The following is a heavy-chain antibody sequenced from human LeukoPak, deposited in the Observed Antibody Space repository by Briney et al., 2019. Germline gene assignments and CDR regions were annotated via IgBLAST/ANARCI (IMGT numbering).Heavy chain of an antibody. CDR3: ARESISGHRDFDY. D-gene: IGHD1-26*01. CDR2: VSSGSRTI. Sequence: PGGSLRLSCAASGFTFSSYSMNWLRQAPGKGLEWLSYVSSGSRTIYYADSVKGRFTVSRDNAKSSLYLQMNSLRAEDTAVYYCARESISGHRDFDYWGQGALVTVSS. J-gene: IGHJ4*02. V-gene: IGHV3-48*01. CDR1: GFTFSSYS.